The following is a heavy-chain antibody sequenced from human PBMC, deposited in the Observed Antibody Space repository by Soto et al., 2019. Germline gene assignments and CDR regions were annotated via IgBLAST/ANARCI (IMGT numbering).Heavy chain of an antibody. CDR3: ARARMVRGIIYYYGMDV. J-gene: IGHJ6*02. D-gene: IGHD3-10*01. V-gene: IGHV4-31*03. CDR2: IYYSGST. CDR1: GGPISSDGNY. Sequence: SETLSLTCTVSGGPISSDGNYWSWIRQHPGKGLEWIGYIYYSGSTYYNPSLKSRVTISVDTSKNQFSLKLNSVTAADTAVYYCARARMVRGIIYYYGMDVWGQGTTVTVS.